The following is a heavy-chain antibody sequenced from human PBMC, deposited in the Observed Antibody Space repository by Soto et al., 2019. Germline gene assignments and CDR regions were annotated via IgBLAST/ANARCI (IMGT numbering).Heavy chain of an antibody. D-gene: IGHD5-18*01. V-gene: IGHV4-31*03. Sequence: SETLSLTCTVSGGSISSGGYYWSWIRQHPGKGLEWIGYIYYSGSTYYNPSLKSRVTISVDTSKNQFSLKLSSVTAADTAVYYCAREVVNRGYSYGLAKNWFDPWGQGTLVTVSS. CDR1: GGSISSGGYY. CDR2: IYYSGST. J-gene: IGHJ5*02. CDR3: AREVVNRGYSYGLAKNWFDP.